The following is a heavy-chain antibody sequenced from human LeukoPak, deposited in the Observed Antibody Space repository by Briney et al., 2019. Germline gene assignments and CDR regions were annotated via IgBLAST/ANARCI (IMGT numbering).Heavy chain of an antibody. J-gene: IGHJ4*02. Sequence: SETLSLTCAVYGGSFGGYYWSWIRQPPGKGLEWIGEINHSGSTNYNPSLKSRVTISVDTSKNQFSLKLSSVTAADTAVYYCAREATRLGLRPFDYWGQGTLVTVSS. CDR2: INHSGST. D-gene: IGHD5/OR15-5a*01. V-gene: IGHV4-34*01. CDR3: AREATRLGLRPFDY. CDR1: GGSFGGYY.